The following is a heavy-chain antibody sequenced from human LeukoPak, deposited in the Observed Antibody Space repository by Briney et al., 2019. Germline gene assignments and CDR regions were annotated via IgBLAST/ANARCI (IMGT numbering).Heavy chain of an antibody. V-gene: IGHV5-51*01. J-gene: IGHJ4*02. CDR2: IYPGDSDT. D-gene: IGHD1-26*01. CDR1: GYSFPTFW. CDR3: ARQEGATRDY. Sequence: GESLKISCKGSGYSFPTFWIGWVRQMPGKGLEWMGIIYPGDSDTRYSPSFQGQVTISADKSISTAYLQWSSLKASVTAMYYCARQEGATRDYWGQGTLVTVSS.